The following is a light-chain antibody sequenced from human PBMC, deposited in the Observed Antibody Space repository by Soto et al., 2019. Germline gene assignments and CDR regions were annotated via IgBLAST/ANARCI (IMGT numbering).Light chain of an antibody. V-gene: IGKV1-9*01. CDR1: QALSNY. Sequence: DIRLTQSPSVLSASVGDTVTITFRASQALSNYLAWYQQKPGKAPDLLIYSASTLQSGVPSRFSGSGSETEFSLTIRALQPEDFATYYCQQLSRYPLTFGGGTKVDIK. J-gene: IGKJ4*01. CDR2: SAS. CDR3: QQLSRYPLT.